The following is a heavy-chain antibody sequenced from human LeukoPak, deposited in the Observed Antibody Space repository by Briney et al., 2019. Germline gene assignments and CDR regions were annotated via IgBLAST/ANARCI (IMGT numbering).Heavy chain of an antibody. D-gene: IGHD4-17*01. V-gene: IGHV3-66*01. CDR1: GLTVSSNY. CDR2: IYRGGPT. Sequence: GGSLRLSCAASGLTVSSNYMSWVRQAPGKGLEWVSVIYRGGPTYYADSVKGRFTISRDNSKNTLYLQMNSLRDEDTAVCYCARDSYVDSEAVRWFDPWGQGTLVTVSS. CDR3: ARDSYVDSEAVRWFDP. J-gene: IGHJ5*02.